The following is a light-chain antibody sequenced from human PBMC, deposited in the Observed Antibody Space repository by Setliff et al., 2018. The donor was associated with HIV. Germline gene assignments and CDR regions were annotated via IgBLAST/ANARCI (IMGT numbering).Light chain of an antibody. J-gene: IGKJ4*01. CDR2: WAS. CDR1: QTILYRSNNKNY. CDR3: QQYYSTPLT. V-gene: IGKV4-1*01. Sequence: DIVMTQSPDSLAVSPGERATINRKSSQTILYRSNNKNYLAWYQQRPGQPPKLLIYWASTRESGVPDRFSGGGSGTDFTLTISSLQAEDVAVYYCQQYYSTPLTFGGGTKVDIK.